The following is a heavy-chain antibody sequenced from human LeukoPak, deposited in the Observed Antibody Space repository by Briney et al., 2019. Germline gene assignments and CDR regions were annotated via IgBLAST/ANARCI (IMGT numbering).Heavy chain of an antibody. CDR1: GFTFSSYA. Sequence: GGSLTLSCAASGFTFSSYAMSLVRQAPGKGLEWVSAISGSGGSTYYADSVKGRFTISRDNSKNTLYLQMNSLRAEDTAVYYCAKAPIQTYYYDSSGYSYWGQGDLVTVSS. CDR3: AKAPIQTYYYDSSGYSY. CDR2: ISGSGGST. D-gene: IGHD3-22*01. J-gene: IGHJ4*02. V-gene: IGHV3-23*01.